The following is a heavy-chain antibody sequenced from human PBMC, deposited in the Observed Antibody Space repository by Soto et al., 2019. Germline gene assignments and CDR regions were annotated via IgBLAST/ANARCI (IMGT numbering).Heavy chain of an antibody. V-gene: IGHV4-59*01. J-gene: IGHJ4*02. Sequence: TSETLSLTCTVSGGSISSYYWSWIRQPPGKGLEWIGYVFYTGSTNYNPSLKSRVTISVDTSKNQFSLRLSSVTTADTAVYYCARGGFEYCSGGSCYPADYWGQGTLVTVSS. CDR1: GGSISSYY. D-gene: IGHD2-15*01. CDR3: ARGGFEYCSGGSCYPADY. CDR2: VFYTGST.